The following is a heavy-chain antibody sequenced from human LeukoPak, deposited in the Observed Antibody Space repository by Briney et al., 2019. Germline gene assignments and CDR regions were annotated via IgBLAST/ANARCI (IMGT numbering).Heavy chain of an antibody. D-gene: IGHD5-18*01. CDR3: ARGYTGKDHYYYYYVDV. CDR1: GGPFSGYY. J-gene: IGHJ6*03. V-gene: IGHV4-34*01. CDR2: INHSVST. Sequence: SETLSLTCAVYGGPFSGYYWSWIREPPGKGQEWIGEINHSVSTNYNPSLKSRVTISVDTSKNQFSLKLSSVTAADMAVYYCARGYTGKDHYYYYYVDVWGKRTTGTVSS.